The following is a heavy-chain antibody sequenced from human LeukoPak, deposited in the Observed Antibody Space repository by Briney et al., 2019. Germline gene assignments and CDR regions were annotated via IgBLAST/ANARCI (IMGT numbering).Heavy chain of an antibody. CDR2: IYHSGST. Sequence: PSETLSLTCTVSGYYISSGYYWGWIRQPPGKGLEWIGSIYHSGSTYYNPSLKSRVTISVDTSKNQFSLKLSSVTAADTAVYYCARGSKVVDAFDIWGQGTMVTVSS. J-gene: IGHJ3*02. CDR3: ARGSKVVDAFDI. D-gene: IGHD2-15*01. CDR1: GYYISSGYY. V-gene: IGHV4-38-2*02.